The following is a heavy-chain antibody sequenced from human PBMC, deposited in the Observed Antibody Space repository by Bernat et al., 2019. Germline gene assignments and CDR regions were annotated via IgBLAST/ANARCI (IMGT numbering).Heavy chain of an antibody. J-gene: IGHJ4*02. CDR2: ISYDGSNK. D-gene: IGHD3-22*01. V-gene: IGHV3-30-3*01. Sequence: QVQLVESGGGVVQPGRSLRLSCAASGFTFSSYAMHWVRQAPGKGLEWVAVISYDGSNKYYADSVKGRFTISRDNSKNTLYLQMNSLRAEDTAVYYCARGDYDSGGYLFWGQGTLVTVSS. CDR1: GFTFSSYA. CDR3: ARGDYDSGGYLF.